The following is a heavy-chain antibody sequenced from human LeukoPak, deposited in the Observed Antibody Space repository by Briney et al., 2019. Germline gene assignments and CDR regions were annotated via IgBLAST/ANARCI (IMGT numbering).Heavy chain of an antibody. J-gene: IGHJ4*02. D-gene: IGHD4-17*01. CDR1: GFTVSDNY. Sequence: GGSLRLSCAASGFTVSDNYMSWVRQTPGGGLEWVSVTFGGSTYYADSVKGRFTISRDNSKNTLYLQLDSLRAEDTAVYYCVKEARGTTVYYWGQGTLVTVSS. CDR2: TFGGST. V-gene: IGHV3-66*01. CDR3: VKEARGTTVYY.